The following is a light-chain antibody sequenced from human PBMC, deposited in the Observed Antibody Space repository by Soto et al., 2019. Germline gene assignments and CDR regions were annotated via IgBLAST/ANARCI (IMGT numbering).Light chain of an antibody. Sequence: QSVLTQPPSVSGAPGQRVTISCTGNSSNLGAGYDVHWYRQLPGAAPKLVIFGNRNRPSGVPERFSGSKSGTSASLAITGLPGEDEADYYCQEYDYSLTASVFGGGTKLTVL. V-gene: IGLV1-40*01. CDR1: SSNLGAGYD. J-gene: IGLJ3*02. CDR2: GNR. CDR3: QEYDYSLTASV.